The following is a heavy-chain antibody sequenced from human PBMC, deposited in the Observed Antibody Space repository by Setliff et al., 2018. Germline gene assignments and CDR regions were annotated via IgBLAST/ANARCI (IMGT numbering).Heavy chain of an antibody. D-gene: IGHD2-2*01. J-gene: IGHJ4*02. CDR3: ARSENCFSTHCSPYDY. CDR1: GFTFSNYW. Sequence: PGGSLRLSCEASGFTFSNYWMSWVRQTAGKGLEWVAYIKQDGSEKYYADSVKGRFTISRDNAKNSLYLQMNSLRAEDTATYYCARSENCFSTHCSPYDYWGQGTLVTVSS. CDR2: IKQDGSEK. V-gene: IGHV3-7*01.